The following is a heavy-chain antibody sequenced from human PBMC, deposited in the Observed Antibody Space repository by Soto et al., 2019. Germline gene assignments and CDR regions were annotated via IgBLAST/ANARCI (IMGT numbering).Heavy chain of an antibody. Sequence: EVQLVESGGGLVQPGGSLRLSCAASGFTFSSYEMNWVRQAPGKGLEWVSYISSSGSTIYYADSVKGRFTISRDNAKNSRYLQMNSLRAEDTAVYYCARAAVGATGYYGMDVWGQGTTVTVSS. V-gene: IGHV3-48*03. CDR2: ISSSGSTI. D-gene: IGHD1-26*01. J-gene: IGHJ6*02. CDR1: GFTFSSYE. CDR3: ARAAVGATGYYGMDV.